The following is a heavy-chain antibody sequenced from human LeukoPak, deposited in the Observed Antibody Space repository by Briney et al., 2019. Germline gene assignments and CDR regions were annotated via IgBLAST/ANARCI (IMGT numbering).Heavy chain of an antibody. D-gene: IGHD3-22*01. Sequence: PGGSLRLSCAASGFTFSTYAMSWVRQAPGKGLEWVSALTNSGGSGGVTYYADSVKGRFIISRDNSKSTLYLRLSSLRAEDTAVYYCAKAMSTDHYDSRGFYRVDFDSWGQGTLVTVSS. V-gene: IGHV3-23*01. CDR1: GFTFSTYA. CDR3: AKAMSTDHYDSRGFYRVDFDS. CDR2: LTNSGGSGGVT. J-gene: IGHJ4*02.